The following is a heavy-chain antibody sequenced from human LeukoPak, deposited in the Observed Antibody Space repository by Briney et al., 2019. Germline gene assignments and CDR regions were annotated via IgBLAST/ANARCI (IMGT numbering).Heavy chain of an antibody. J-gene: IGHJ3*02. Sequence: GGSLRLSCAASGFSFSSYSMNWVRQAPGKGLEWVSSISSSSSSYIYYADSVKGRFTISRDNAKNSLYLQMNSLRAEDTAVYYCAREGDYGDYVWVNAFDIWGQGTMVTVSS. CDR2: ISSSSSSYI. CDR3: AREGDYGDYVWVNAFDI. D-gene: IGHD4-17*01. CDR1: GFSFSSYS. V-gene: IGHV3-21*01.